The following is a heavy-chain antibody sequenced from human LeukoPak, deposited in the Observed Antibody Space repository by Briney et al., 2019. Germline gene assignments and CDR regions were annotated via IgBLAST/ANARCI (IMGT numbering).Heavy chain of an antibody. CDR2: INHNGST. V-gene: IGHV4-34*01. Sequence: SETLSLTCAVYGGSFSGYYWSWIRQPPGKGLEWIGEINHNGSTNYNPSLKSRVTISVDTSKNQFSLKLSSVTAADTAVYYCARGVTHGDYVNYFDYWGQGTLVTVSS. D-gene: IGHD4-17*01. J-gene: IGHJ4*02. CDR1: GGSFSGYY. CDR3: ARGVTHGDYVNYFDY.